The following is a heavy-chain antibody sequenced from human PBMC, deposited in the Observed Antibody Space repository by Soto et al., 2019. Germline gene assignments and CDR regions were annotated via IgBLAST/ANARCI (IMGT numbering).Heavy chain of an antibody. CDR2: IIPILGIA. CDR3: ARQSEFNYDILTGYYEYYFDY. J-gene: IGHJ4*02. Sequence: ASVKVSCKASGGTFSSYTISWVRQAPGQGLEWMGRIIPILGIANYAQKFQGRVTITADKSTSTAYMELSSLRSEDTAVYYCARQSEFNYDILTGYYEYYFDYWGQGTLVTVSS. CDR1: GGTFSSYT. D-gene: IGHD3-9*01. V-gene: IGHV1-69*02.